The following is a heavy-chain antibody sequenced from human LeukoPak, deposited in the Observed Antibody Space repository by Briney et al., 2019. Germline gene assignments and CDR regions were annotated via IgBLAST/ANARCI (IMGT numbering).Heavy chain of an antibody. CDR1: GGSFSGYY. J-gene: IGHJ4*02. V-gene: IGHV4-59*01. D-gene: IGHD4-17*01. CDR2: IYYSGST. CDR3: ARDRGYGDYGTFDY. Sequence: SETLSLTCAVYGGSFSGYYWSWIRQPPGKGLEWIGYIYYSGSTNYNPSLKSRVTISVDTSKNQFSLKLSSVTAADTAVYYCARDRGYGDYGTFDYWGQGTLVTVSS.